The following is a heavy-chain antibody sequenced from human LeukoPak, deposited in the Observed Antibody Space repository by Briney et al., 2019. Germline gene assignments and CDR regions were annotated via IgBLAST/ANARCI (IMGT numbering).Heavy chain of an antibody. D-gene: IGHD2-21*02. Sequence: GGSLRLSCAASGFTFSSYAMHWVRQAPGKGLEWVAVISYDGSNKYYADSVKGRFTISRDNSKNTLYLQMNSLRAEDTAVYYCAKDEKHIVVVTAMSHSSGDWGQGTLVTVSS. CDR3: AKDEKHIVVVTAMSHSSGD. CDR2: ISYDGSNK. J-gene: IGHJ4*02. V-gene: IGHV3-30*04. CDR1: GFTFSSYA.